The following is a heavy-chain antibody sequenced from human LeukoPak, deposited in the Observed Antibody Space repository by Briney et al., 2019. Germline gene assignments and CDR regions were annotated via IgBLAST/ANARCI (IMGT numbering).Heavy chain of an antibody. CDR2: INHSGST. V-gene: IGHV4-34*01. CDR1: GGSFSGYY. D-gene: IGHD3-9*01. J-gene: IGHJ3*02. CDR3: ARRKPPYYDILTGYSNDAFDI. Sequence: PSETLSLTCAVYGGSFSGYYWSWIRQPPGKGLEWIGEINHSGSTNYNPSLKSRVTISVDTSKNQFSLKLSSVTAADTAVYYCARRKPPYYDILTGYSNDAFDIWGQGTMVTVSS.